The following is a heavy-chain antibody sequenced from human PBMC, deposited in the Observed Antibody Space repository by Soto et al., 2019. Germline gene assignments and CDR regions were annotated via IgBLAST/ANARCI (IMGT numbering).Heavy chain of an antibody. Sequence: QVQLVQSGAEVKKPGSSVKVSCKASGGTFSSYTISWVRQAPGQGLECMGRIIPILGIANYAQKFQGRVTITADKSTSTAYLELRSLRSEDTAVYYCAMEYCSSTSCYRDYWGQGTLVTVSS. J-gene: IGHJ4*02. D-gene: IGHD2-2*02. V-gene: IGHV1-69*02. CDR2: IIPILGIA. CDR3: AMEYCSSTSCYRDY. CDR1: GGTFSSYT.